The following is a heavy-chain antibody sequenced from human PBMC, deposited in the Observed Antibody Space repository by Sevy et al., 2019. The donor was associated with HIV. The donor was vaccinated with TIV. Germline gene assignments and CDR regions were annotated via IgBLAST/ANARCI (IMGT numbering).Heavy chain of an antibody. D-gene: IGHD3-10*01. J-gene: IGHJ4*02. CDR3: ARGLLWFGELLSLFDY. V-gene: IGHV3-48*02. Sequence: GGSLRLSCAASGFTFSSYTMNWVRQAPGKGLEWVSYISSSSSTIFYADSVKGRFTISRDNAKYSLYLQMNSLRDEDTAVYYCARGLLWFGELLSLFDYWGQGTLVTVSS. CDR2: ISSSSSTI. CDR1: GFTFSSYT.